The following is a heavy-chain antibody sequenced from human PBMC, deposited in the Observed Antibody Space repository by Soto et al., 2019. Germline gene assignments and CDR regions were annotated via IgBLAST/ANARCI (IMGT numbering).Heavy chain of an antibody. CDR1: GGSISSYY. CDR2: IYYSGST. CDR3: AKYGGLSVGYYGSGSHSLPNYYYYYGMDV. Sequence: SETLSLTCTVSGGSISSYYWSWIRQPPGKGLEWIGYIYYSGSTNYNPSLKSRVTISVDTSKNQFSLKLSSVTAADTAVYYCAKYGGLSVGYYGSGSHSLPNYYYYYGMDVWGQGTTVTVSS. V-gene: IGHV4-59*01. D-gene: IGHD3-10*01. J-gene: IGHJ6*02.